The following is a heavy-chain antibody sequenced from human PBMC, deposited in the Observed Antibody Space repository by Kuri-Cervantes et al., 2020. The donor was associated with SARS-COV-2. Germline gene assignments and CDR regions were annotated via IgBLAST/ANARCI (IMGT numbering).Heavy chain of an antibody. Sequence: TLSLTCDVSGDSISSTYWSWIRQPPGRGLEWIGFVHYSGTTSYSPSLKSRVTMSVDTSKNHFSLKLSSVTTADTAVYYCARGGWSLDFWGQGTLVTVSS. CDR2: VHYSGTT. CDR3: ARGGWSLDF. J-gene: IGHJ4*02. D-gene: IGHD6-19*01. V-gene: IGHV4-59*01. CDR1: GDSISSTY.